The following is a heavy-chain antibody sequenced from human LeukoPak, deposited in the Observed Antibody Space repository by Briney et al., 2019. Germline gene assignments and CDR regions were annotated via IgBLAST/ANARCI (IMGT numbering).Heavy chain of an antibody. CDR3: ARDWGPYGSGSYYRFYGFDY. D-gene: IGHD3-10*01. V-gene: IGHV3-7*01. CDR1: GFTVDTYW. J-gene: IGHJ4*02. CDR2: IKEDGTRK. Sequence: PGGSLRLSCVASGFTVDTYWMSWVRQAPGKGLDWVAHIKEDGTRKYYVDSVRGRFTISRDNAKNSLFLQMNSLRAEDTAVYYCARDWGPYGSGSYYRFYGFDYWGQGTLVTVSS.